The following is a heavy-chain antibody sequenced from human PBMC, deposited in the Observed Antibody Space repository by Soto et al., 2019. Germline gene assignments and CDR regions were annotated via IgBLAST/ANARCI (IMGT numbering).Heavy chain of an antibody. J-gene: IGHJ4*02. Sequence: PGGSLRLSCAASGFTFSSNWMNWVRQAPGKGLEWVANIKQDGSERYYVDSVKGRLTISRDNAQNSLLLQMNNLRVEDTAVYYCARDLGECSGGTCYSVLESWGQGARVTVSS. D-gene: IGHD2-15*01. CDR3: ARDLGECSGGTCYSVLES. CDR1: GFTFSSNW. CDR2: IKQDGSER. V-gene: IGHV3-7*03.